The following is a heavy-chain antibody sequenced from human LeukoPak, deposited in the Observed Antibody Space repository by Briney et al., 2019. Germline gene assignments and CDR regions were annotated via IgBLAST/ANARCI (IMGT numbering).Heavy chain of an antibody. CDR2: ITPNADRT. J-gene: IGHJ1*01. V-gene: IGHV3-23*01. CDR1: GFTFGSYG. Sequence: GGSLRLSCAASGFTFGSYGMSWVRQAPGKGLGWVSFITPNADRTSYADSVEGRFTISRDNPRNTLYMQMNSLRDEDTALYYCAIMHGYYDGSGYWVQWGQGTLVTVSS. CDR3: AIMHGYYDGSGYWVQ. D-gene: IGHD3-22*01.